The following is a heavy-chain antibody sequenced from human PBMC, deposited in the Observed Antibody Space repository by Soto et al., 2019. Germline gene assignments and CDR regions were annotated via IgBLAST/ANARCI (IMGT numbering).Heavy chain of an antibody. CDR1: GFTFSSYG. J-gene: IGHJ6*02. D-gene: IGHD2-21*01. CDR2: ISYDGSNK. V-gene: IGHV3-30*18. Sequence: VGSLRLSCAASGFTFSSYGMHWVRQAPGKGLEWVAVISYDGSNKYYADSVKGRFTISRDNSKNTLYLQMNSLRAEDTAVYYCAKDSGEMIGWRYYYYGMDVWGQGTTVTVSS. CDR3: AKDSGEMIGWRYYYYGMDV.